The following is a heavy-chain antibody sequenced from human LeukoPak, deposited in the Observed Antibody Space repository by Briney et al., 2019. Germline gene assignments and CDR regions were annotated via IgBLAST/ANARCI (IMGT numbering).Heavy chain of an antibody. Sequence: KSSETLPLTCTVSGGSISSGSYYWSWIRQPAGKGLEWIGRIYTSGSTNYNPSLKSRVTISVDTSKNQFSLKLNSVTAADTAVYYCARDRSYGDSWYDAFDIWGQGTMVTVSS. CDR1: GGSISSGSYY. V-gene: IGHV4-61*02. J-gene: IGHJ3*02. CDR3: ARDRSYGDSWYDAFDI. CDR2: IYTSGST. D-gene: IGHD4-17*01.